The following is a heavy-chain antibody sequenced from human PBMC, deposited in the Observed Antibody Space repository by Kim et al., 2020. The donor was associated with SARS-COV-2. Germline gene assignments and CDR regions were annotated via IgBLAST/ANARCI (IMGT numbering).Heavy chain of an antibody. Sequence: GGSLRLSCAASGFSFSNAWMSWVRQAPGKGLEWVGRIKRKIDGATTDYATPVKGRFTISRDDSKNMLYLQMNSLEAEDTAVYYCTTDSSGAYDYFFFDFWGQGSLITVSS. CDR3: TTDSSGAYDYFFFDF. CDR1: GFSFSNAW. J-gene: IGHJ4*02. CDR2: IKRKIDGATT. D-gene: IGHD5-12*01. V-gene: IGHV3-15*01.